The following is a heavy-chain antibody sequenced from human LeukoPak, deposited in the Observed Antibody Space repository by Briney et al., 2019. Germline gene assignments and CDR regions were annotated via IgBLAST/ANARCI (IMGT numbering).Heavy chain of an antibody. V-gene: IGHV4-59*08. D-gene: IGHD6-13*01. CDR2: IYYSGST. CDR1: GGSISSYY. CDR3: ARHPKYSSSWYSFDY. Sequence: SETLSLTCTVSGGSISSYYWSWIRQPPGKGLEWIGYIYYSGSTNYNPSLKSRVTISVATSKNQFSLKLTSVTAADTAVYYCARHPKYSSSWYSFDYWGQGTLVTVSS. J-gene: IGHJ4*02.